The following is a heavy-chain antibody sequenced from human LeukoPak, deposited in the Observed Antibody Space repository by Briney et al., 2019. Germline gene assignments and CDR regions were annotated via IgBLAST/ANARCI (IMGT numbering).Heavy chain of an antibody. Sequence: SETLSLTCIVSGGSISSSSYYWSWIRQPPGKGLEWIGYIYYSGSTNYNPSLKSRVTISVDTSKNQFSLKLSSVTAADTAVYYCARVGEWYPSYFDYWGQGTLVTVSS. J-gene: IGHJ4*02. D-gene: IGHD3-3*01. V-gene: IGHV4-61*01. CDR1: GGSISSSSYY. CDR3: ARVGEWYPSYFDY. CDR2: IYYSGST.